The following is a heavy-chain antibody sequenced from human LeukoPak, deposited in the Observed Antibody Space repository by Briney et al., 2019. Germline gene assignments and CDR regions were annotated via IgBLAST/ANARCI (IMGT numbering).Heavy chain of an antibody. CDR2: IYYNGST. V-gene: IGHV4-59*01. CDR3: ARGAGGYCTTTSCYVVNWFDP. D-gene: IGHD2-2*03. Sequence: SETLSLTCTVSGGSISSYYWNWIRQPPGKGLEWIGNIYYNGSTNYNASLKSRVTISVDRSKNQFSLKLSSVTAADTAVYYCARGAGGYCTTTSCYVVNWFDPWGQGTLVTVS. CDR1: GGSISSYY. J-gene: IGHJ5*02.